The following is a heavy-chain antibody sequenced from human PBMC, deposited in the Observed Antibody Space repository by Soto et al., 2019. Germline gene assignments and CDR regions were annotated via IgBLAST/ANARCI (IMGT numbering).Heavy chain of an antibody. J-gene: IGHJ4*02. V-gene: IGHV3-23*01. CDR2: ISGSGGGT. CDR1: GFTFKIYA. Sequence: GGSLRLSCAASGFTFKIYAMSWVRQAPGKGLEWVSAISGSGGGTYYADSVKGRFIISRDNSKNTLSLQMNSPRAEDTAVYYCAKIYSSWSTFDYWGQGTLVTVSS. D-gene: IGHD6-13*01. CDR3: AKIYSSWSTFDY.